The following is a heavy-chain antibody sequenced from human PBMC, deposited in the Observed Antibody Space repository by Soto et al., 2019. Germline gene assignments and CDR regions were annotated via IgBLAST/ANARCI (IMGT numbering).Heavy chain of an antibody. CDR2: ISSSSSTI. D-gene: IGHD3-10*01. J-gene: IGHJ4*02. Sequence: GGSLRLSCAASGFTFSSYSMNWVRQAPGKGLEWVSYISSSSSTIYYADSVKGRFTISRDNAKNSLYLQMNSLRAEDTAVYYCARAQITMVRGVIKGIDYWGQGTLVTVSS. CDR3: ARAQITMVRGVIKGIDY. CDR1: GFTFSSYS. V-gene: IGHV3-48*01.